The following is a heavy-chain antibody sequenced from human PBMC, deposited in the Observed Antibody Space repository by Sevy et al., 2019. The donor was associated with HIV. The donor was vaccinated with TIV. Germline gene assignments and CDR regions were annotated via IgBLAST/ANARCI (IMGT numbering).Heavy chain of an antibody. Sequence: GGSLRLSCAAPGFTFNRYSMHWVRQAPGKGLEWVATISFDATNKRYPDSVKGRFTISRDNFQNSLFLQMDSLRPEDTAVYYCALERLSSDVAEYFQNWGQGTLVTVSS. V-gene: IGHV3-30-3*01. CDR2: ISFDATNK. D-gene: IGHD1-1*01. J-gene: IGHJ1*01. CDR1: GFTFNRYS. CDR3: ALERLSSDVAEYFQN.